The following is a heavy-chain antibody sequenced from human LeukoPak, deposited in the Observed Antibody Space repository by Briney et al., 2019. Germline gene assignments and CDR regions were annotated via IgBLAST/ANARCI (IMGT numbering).Heavy chain of an antibody. Sequence: PGGSLRLSCAGSGFTFSSYAMSWVRQAPGKGLEWVSTTSGSGGAGTYYADSVKGRFTVSRDNSRNTLYLPMNSLRAEDTAVYYCVKDRGGSPFYGMDVWGQGTTVNVSS. V-gene: IGHV3-23*01. D-gene: IGHD1-26*01. CDR2: TSGSGGAGT. CDR1: GFTFSSYA. J-gene: IGHJ6*02. CDR3: VKDRGGSPFYGMDV.